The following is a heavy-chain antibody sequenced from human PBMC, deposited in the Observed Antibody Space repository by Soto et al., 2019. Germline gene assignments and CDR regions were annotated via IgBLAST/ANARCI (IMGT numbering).Heavy chain of an antibody. CDR2: IYYSGST. CDR1: GGSISSSSYY. D-gene: IGHD6-19*01. CDR3: ARLRIAVAGFDY. Sequence: XATLSLTCTVSGGSISSSSYYWGWIRQPPGKGLEWIGSIYYSGSTYYNPSLKSRVTISVDTSKNQFSLKLSSVTAADTAVYYCARLRIAVAGFDYWGQGTLVTVPS. V-gene: IGHV4-39*01. J-gene: IGHJ4*02.